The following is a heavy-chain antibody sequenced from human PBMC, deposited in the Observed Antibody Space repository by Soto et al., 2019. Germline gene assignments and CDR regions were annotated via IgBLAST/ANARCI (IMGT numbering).Heavy chain of an antibody. D-gene: IGHD3-10*01. CDR2: VNPILSMS. CDR1: GDTFNFYS. CDR3: ATSYGSGYRAFDF. Sequence: QVQLVQSGAEVKRPGSSVKVSCKASGDTFNFYSINWVRQAPGLGLEWMGRVNPILSMSNYAQRFQARVTMPADKSTSTAYMELSGLRSEDTAIYYCATSYGSGYRAFDFWGQGALVTVSS. V-gene: IGHV1-69*04. J-gene: IGHJ4*02.